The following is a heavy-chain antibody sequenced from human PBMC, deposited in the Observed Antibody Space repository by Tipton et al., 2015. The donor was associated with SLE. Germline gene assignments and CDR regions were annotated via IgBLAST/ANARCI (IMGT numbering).Heavy chain of an antibody. J-gene: IGHJ4*02. D-gene: IGHD2-21*01. V-gene: IGHV4-61*05. CDR1: GGSISSSSYY. CDR3: ARRLYCGGDCYPYFDY. CDR2: VYTSGST. Sequence: TLSLTCTVSGGSISSSSYYWGWIRLPPGKGLEWIGYVYTSGSTNYNPSLQSRVTISVDTSKNQFTLKLSSVTAADTAVYYCARRLYCGGDCYPYFDYWGQGTLVTVSS.